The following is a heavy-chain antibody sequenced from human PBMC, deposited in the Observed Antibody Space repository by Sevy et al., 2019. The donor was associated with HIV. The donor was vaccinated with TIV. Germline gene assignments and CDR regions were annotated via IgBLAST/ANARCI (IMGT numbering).Heavy chain of an antibody. Sequence: GGSLRLSCAASGLTFSSHAMHWVRQAPGKGLEWVAVISYEAGNTKYYAESVKGRFTISRDNSKNTLYLQMNSLRAEXXXXXXXXXXXXXXXXXSPGGYXGQGTLVTVSS. CDR2: ISYEAGNTK. J-gene: IGHJ4*02. CDR3: XXXXXXXXXXSPGGY. V-gene: IGHV3-30-3*01. CDR1: GLTFSSHA.